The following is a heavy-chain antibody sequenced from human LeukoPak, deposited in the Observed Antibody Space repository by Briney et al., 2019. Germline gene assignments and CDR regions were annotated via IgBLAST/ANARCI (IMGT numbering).Heavy chain of an antibody. J-gene: IGHJ4*02. CDR2: IYAGGST. Sequence: PGGSLRLSCAASGFTVSGNYMSWVRQTPGKGLEWVSLIYAGGSTYYADSMKGRFTISRDNAKNSLYLQMNSLRAEDTAVYYCVRESGYSFDYWGQGSLVTVSS. V-gene: IGHV3-53*01. CDR3: VRESGYSFDY. D-gene: IGHD3-3*01. CDR1: GFTVSGNY.